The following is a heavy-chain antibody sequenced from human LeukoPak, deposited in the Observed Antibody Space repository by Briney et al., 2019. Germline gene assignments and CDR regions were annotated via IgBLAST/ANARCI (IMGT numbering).Heavy chain of an antibody. CDR1: GYSFTSYW. V-gene: IGHV5-51*01. CDR3: ASYYYASRYYFDY. CDR2: IYPGDSDT. Sequence: KYGESLKISCKGSGYSFTSYWIGWVRQMPGKGLEWMGIIYPGDSDTRYSPSFQGQVTISADKSISTAYLQWSSLKASDTAMYYCASYYYASRYYFDYWGQGTLVTVSS. D-gene: IGHD3-22*01. J-gene: IGHJ4*02.